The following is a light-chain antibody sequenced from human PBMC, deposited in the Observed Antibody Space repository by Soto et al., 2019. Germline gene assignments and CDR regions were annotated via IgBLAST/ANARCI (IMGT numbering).Light chain of an antibody. V-gene: IGKV1-5*01. CDR3: QQYNDYSRT. CDR1: QSIGRW. J-gene: IGKJ1*01. CDR2: ESS. Sequence: DIQMTQSPSTLSASVGDRVTITCRASQSIGRWLAWYQQKPGKAPKLLIYESSSLESGVPSRFSGSGSGAEFTLTISSLQPDDFAAYYCQQYNDYSRTFGQGIKVEVK.